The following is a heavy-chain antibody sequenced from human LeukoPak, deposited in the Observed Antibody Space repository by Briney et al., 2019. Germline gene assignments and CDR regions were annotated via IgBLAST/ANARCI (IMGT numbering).Heavy chain of an antibody. D-gene: IGHD6-13*01. Sequence: GGSLRLSCAASGFTFSSYGMHWVRQAPGKGLEWVAVISYDGSNKYYADSAKGRFTISRDNSKNTLYLQMNSLRAEDTAVYYCAKDLTQQLGRFDYWGQGTLVTVSS. CDR1: GFTFSSYG. CDR3: AKDLTQQLGRFDY. V-gene: IGHV3-30*18. J-gene: IGHJ4*02. CDR2: ISYDGSNK.